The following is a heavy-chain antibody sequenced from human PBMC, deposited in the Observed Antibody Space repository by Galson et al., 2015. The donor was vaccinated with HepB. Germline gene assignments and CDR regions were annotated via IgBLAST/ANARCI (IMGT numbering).Heavy chain of an antibody. CDR1: GFTFSSYW. J-gene: IGHJ3*02. CDR2: IKQDGSEK. Sequence: SLRLSCAASGFTFSSYWMSWVRQAPGKGLEWVANIKQDGSEKYYVDSVKGRFTISRDNAKNSLYLQMNSLRAEDTAVYYCARDRWSGYDFWSGYGDDAFDIWGQGTMVTVSS. V-gene: IGHV3-7*01. CDR3: ARDRWSGYDFWSGYGDDAFDI. D-gene: IGHD3-3*01.